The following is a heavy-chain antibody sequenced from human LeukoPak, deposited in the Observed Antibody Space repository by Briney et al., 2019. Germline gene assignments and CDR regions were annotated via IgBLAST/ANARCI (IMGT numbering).Heavy chain of an antibody. Sequence: ASVKVSCKASGGTFSSYAISWVRQAPGQGLEWMGRIIPILGMANYAQKFQGRVTITADKSTSTAYMELSSLRSEDTAVYYCARETYYDILTGYYSDDYWGQGTLVTVSS. CDR3: ARETYYDILTGYYSDDY. D-gene: IGHD3-9*01. CDR1: GGTFSSYA. CDR2: IIPILGMA. V-gene: IGHV1-69*04. J-gene: IGHJ4*02.